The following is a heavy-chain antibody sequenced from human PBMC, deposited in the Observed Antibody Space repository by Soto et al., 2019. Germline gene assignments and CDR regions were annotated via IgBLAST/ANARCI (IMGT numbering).Heavy chain of an antibody. CDR3: ARDLGYCSSTSCYDYYYYYMDV. Sequence: QVQLVQSGAEVKKPGASVKVSRKASGYTFTDYTMHWVRQAPGQRLEWMGWINAVNGNTKYSQKFQGRVTITRDTSASTAYMELSSLRSEDTAVYYCARDLGYCSSTSCYDYYYYYMDVWGKGTTVTVSS. J-gene: IGHJ6*03. CDR1: GYTFTDYT. V-gene: IGHV1-3*01. CDR2: INAVNGNT. D-gene: IGHD2-2*01.